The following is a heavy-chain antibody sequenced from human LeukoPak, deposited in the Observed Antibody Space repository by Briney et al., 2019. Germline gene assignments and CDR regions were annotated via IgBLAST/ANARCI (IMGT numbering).Heavy chain of an antibody. CDR1: AGSFSGYY. Sequence: PSETLSLTCAVYAGSFSGYYWNWIRQPPANGLDWIGEINHSGSTNYNPSLNSRVTISVDTSKIQFSLKLCSVTAADTALYYCARVLSWGTSPDYWGQGTLVTVSS. CDR3: ARVLSWGTSPDY. J-gene: IGHJ4*02. V-gene: IGHV4-34*01. CDR2: INHSGST. D-gene: IGHD3-9*01.